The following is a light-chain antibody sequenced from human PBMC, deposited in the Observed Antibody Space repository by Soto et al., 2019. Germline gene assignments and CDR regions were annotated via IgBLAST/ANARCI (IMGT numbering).Light chain of an antibody. V-gene: IGKV3-20*01. CDR3: QHYGSSPRT. Sequence: EIVLTQSPGTLSLSPGERATLSCRASQSVSSSYLAWYQQKPGQAPRLLIYGASTRATGIPDRFSGSGSGTDFTLTISRLEPEVFAVYYCQHYGSSPRTFGQGTRVDIK. J-gene: IGKJ1*01. CDR2: GAS. CDR1: QSVSSSY.